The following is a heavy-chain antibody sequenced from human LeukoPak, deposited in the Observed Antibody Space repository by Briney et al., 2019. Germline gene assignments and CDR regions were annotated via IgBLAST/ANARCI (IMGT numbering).Heavy chain of an antibody. CDR1: GFTFSSYA. J-gene: IGHJ4*02. V-gene: IGHV3-23*01. CDR2: VSGSGVTT. D-gene: IGHD3/OR15-3a*01. CDR3: AKDRGPFDY. Sequence: PGGSLRLSCAASGFTFSSYALNWVRQAPGKGLEWVSAVSGSGVTTYYADSVKGRFTISRDNSKDMLYLQMNSLRAEDTAVYYCAKDRGPFDYWGQGTLVTVSS.